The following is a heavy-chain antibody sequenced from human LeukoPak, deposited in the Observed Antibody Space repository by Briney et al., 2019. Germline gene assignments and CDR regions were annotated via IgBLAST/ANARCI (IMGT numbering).Heavy chain of an antibody. Sequence: SETLSLTCTVSGGSTIHYSWRWIRQPPGKGLEWIGYIFYSGSTDYNSALKSRVTISLDPSKNQFSLKLTSVTAADTAVYYCARQGFYYYYMDVWGKGTSVTVSS. J-gene: IGHJ6*03. CDR2: IFYSGST. CDR3: ARQGFYYYYMDV. V-gene: IGHV4-59*08. CDR1: GGSTIHYS.